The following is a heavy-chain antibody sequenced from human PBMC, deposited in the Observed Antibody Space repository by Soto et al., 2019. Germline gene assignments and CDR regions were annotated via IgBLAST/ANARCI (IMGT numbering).Heavy chain of an antibody. CDR2: IIPVFGTP. CDR3: ARGDATKIVVTTYYAMDV. J-gene: IGHJ6*02. D-gene: IGHD3-22*01. CDR1: GGSLSNYG. V-gene: IGHV1-69*12. Sequence: QVQLVQSGAEVKKPGSSVKVSCKASGGSLSNYGISWVRQAPGQGLEWMGAIIPVFGTPNYAQKFQDRVTIPAEESTTTVYMEVRSLTSEDTVVYYCARGDATKIVVTTYYAMDVWGQGTTVTVSS.